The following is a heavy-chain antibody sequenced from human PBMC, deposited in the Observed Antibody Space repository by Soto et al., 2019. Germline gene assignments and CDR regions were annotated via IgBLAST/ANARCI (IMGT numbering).Heavy chain of an antibody. D-gene: IGHD1-26*01. CDR2: IYYSGST. CDR1: GGSISSYY. V-gene: IGHV4-59*08. J-gene: IGHJ4*01. Sequence: PSETLSLTCTVSGGSISSYYWSWIRQPPGKGLEWIGYIYYSGSTRYSPSFRGHVTISADKSTNTAYLQWSSLKASDTATYYCAKTSGGYLYYFDSWGQGTLVTVSS. CDR3: AKTSGGYLYYFDS.